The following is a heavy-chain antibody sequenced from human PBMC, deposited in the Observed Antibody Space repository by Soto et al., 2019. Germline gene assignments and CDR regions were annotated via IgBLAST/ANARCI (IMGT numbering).Heavy chain of an antibody. D-gene: IGHD2-15*01. CDR2: IYYSGST. CDR3: AREVVNYDAFDI. Sequence: QVQLQESGPGLVKPSQTLSLTCTVSGGSISSGGYYWSWIRQHPGKGLEWIGYIYYSGSTYYNPSIKRRVTISVDTSKNQFSLKLSSVTAADTAVYYCAREVVNYDAFDIWGQGTMVTVSS. J-gene: IGHJ3*02. V-gene: IGHV4-31*03. CDR1: GGSISSGGYY.